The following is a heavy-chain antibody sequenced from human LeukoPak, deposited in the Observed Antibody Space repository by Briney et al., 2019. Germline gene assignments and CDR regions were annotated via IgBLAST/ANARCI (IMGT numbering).Heavy chain of an antibody. CDR3: VRVGGAFDI. CDR2: ISSSTGTI. CDR1: GFNFSIYS. V-gene: IGHV3-48*01. D-gene: IGHD3-16*01. Sequence: GGSLRLSCAASGFNFSIYSMNWVRQAPGKGLEWVSYISSSTGTIYYVDSVKGRFTISRDNAKNSLYLQMNSLRAEDTAIYYCVRVGGAFDIWGQGTMVTVSS. J-gene: IGHJ3*02.